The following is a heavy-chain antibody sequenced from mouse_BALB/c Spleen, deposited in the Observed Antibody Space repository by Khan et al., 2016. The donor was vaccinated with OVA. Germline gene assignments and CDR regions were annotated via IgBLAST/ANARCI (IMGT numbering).Heavy chain of an antibody. V-gene: IGHV5-9*02. Sequence: EVQLVESGGDLVKPGGFLKLSCAASGFAFSSYDMSWVRQTPEKRLEWVAIINNGGTYTNYPDSVKGRFTISRDNARNTLYLQVSSLRSEDTALYYCARHGGFNPYYAMDYWGQGTSVTVSS. CDR1: GFAFSSYD. CDR3: ARHGGFNPYYAMDY. CDR2: INNGGTYT. J-gene: IGHJ4*01.